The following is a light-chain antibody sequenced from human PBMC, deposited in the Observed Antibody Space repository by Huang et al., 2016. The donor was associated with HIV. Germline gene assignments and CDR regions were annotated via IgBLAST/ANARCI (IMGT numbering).Light chain of an antibody. V-gene: IGKV3-20*01. Sequence: EIVLTQSPGTLSLSPGERTTLSCRASQSVNSGYLAWYQQKPGQAPRLLIYGASTRATGIPGRFSCSGSGTDFTLTISRLQPEDFAVYYCQQYGSSPATFGQGTKVEVK. CDR3: QQYGSSPAT. CDR2: GAS. CDR1: QSVNSGY. J-gene: IGKJ1*01.